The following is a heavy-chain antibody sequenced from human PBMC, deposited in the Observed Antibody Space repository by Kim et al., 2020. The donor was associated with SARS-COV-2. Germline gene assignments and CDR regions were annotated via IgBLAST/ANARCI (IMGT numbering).Heavy chain of an antibody. J-gene: IGHJ2*01. CDR2: IYYSGST. CDR3: AREVSALAYCGGDCYYEGGIYWYFDL. D-gene: IGHD2-21*02. V-gene: IGHV4-39*07. Sequence: SETLSLTCTVSGGSISSSSYYWGWIRQPPGKGLEWIGSIYYSGSTYYNPSLKSRVTISVDTSKNQFSLKLSSVTAADTAVYYCAREVSALAYCGGDCYYEGGIYWYFDLWGRGTLVTVSS. CDR1: GGSISSSSYY.